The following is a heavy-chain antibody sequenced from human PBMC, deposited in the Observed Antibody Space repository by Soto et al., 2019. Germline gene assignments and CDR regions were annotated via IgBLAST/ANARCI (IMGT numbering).Heavy chain of an antibody. D-gene: IGHD2-21*02. CDR1: GFTFCSYA. J-gene: IGHJ5*02. CDR2: ISYDGSNK. V-gene: IGHV3-30-3*01. CDR3: ARDLAYCDGDCYDNWFAP. Sequence: QVQLVESGGGVVQPGRSLRLSCAASGFTFCSYAMHWVRQAPGKGLEWVAVISYDGSNKYYADSVKGRFTISRDNYKNTLYLQMNSLRAEDTAVYYCARDLAYCDGDCYDNWFAPWGQGTLVTVSS.